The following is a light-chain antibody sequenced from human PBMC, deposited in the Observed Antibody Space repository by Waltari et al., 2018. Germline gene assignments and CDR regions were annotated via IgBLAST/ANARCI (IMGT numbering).Light chain of an antibody. CDR1: RSDVRAYNH. V-gene: IGLV2-14*03. CDR3: SSYTSSSTLI. CDR2: DVC. Sequence: QSALTHPPPVSGSPGQPTTIPCTGTRSDVRAYNHVPWYQQHHGKAPKLMIYDVCHRPAGVSNLFSGSKADNTASLTSSGLQAEDEADYYCSSYTSSSTLIFGGGTKLTVL. J-gene: IGLJ2*01.